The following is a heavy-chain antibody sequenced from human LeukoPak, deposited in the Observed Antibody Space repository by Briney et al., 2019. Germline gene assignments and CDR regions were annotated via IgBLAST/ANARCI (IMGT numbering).Heavy chain of an antibody. V-gene: IGHV3-23*01. CDR1: GFTFSSYA. CDR3: VKDRPNWPIDY. D-gene: IGHD1-1*01. Sequence: AGGSLRLSCAASGFTFSSYAMNWVRQAPGKGLEGVSGISVSGGSTNYADSVKGRFTISRDNSKNTQYLQMNSLRVDDTAVYYCVKDRPNWPIDYWGQGTLVTVSS. J-gene: IGHJ4*02. CDR2: ISVSGGST.